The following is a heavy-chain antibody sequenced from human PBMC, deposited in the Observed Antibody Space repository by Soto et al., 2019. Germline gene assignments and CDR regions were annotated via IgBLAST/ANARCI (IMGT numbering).Heavy chain of an antibody. CDR3: ARGARAQGEFDY. J-gene: IGHJ4*02. CDR2: MNPNSGNT. D-gene: IGHD3-10*01. Sequence: ASVKVSCKASGYTFTSYDINWVRQATGQGLEWMGWMNPNSGNTGYAQKFQGRVTMTRNTSISTAYMELSSLRSEDTAVYYCARGARAQGEFDYWGQGTLVTVSS. CDR1: GYTFTSYD. V-gene: IGHV1-8*01.